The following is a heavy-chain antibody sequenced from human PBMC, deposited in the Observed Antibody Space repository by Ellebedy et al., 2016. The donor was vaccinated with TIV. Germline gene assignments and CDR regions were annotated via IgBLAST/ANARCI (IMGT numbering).Heavy chain of an antibody. D-gene: IGHD5-18*01. J-gene: IGHJ3*02. V-gene: IGHV3-23*01. CDR3: AKRRGYNYDDHAFDI. Sequence: GESLKISCAASGFTFDSYAMTWVRQAPGKGLEWVSSITGLGNNAYYADSVKGRFSISSDNSKNTLDLQMNSLRVEDTAVYYCAKRRGYNYDDHAFDIWGQGTVVTVSS. CDR2: ITGLGNNA. CDR1: GFTFDSYA.